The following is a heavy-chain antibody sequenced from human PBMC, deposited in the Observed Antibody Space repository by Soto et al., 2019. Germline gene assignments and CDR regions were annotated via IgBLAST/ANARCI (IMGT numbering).Heavy chain of an antibody. CDR2: ISGSGGST. Sequence: EVQLLESGGGLVQPGGSLRLSCAASGFTFSSYAMSWVRQAPGKGLEWVSAISGSGGSTYYADSVKGRFTISRDNSKNTLYLQMNSLIAEDTAVYYCAKSYCSGGSCYYYYYMDVWGKGTTVTVSS. J-gene: IGHJ6*03. CDR3: AKSYCSGGSCYYYYYMDV. V-gene: IGHV3-23*01. D-gene: IGHD2-15*01. CDR1: GFTFSSYA.